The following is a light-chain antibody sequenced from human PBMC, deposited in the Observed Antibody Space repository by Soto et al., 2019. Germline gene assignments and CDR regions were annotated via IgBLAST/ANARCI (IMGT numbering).Light chain of an antibody. CDR3: HQRSNWPLYT. CDR1: QSVSSY. J-gene: IGKJ2*01. Sequence: EIVLTQSPATLSLSPGERATLSCRASQSVSSYLAWYQQKPGQAPSLLIYDASNRATGLPARSSGSGSGTAFTLTTSSIEPEDYAVYYCHQRSNWPLYTFGQGTKLEIK. V-gene: IGKV3-11*01. CDR2: DAS.